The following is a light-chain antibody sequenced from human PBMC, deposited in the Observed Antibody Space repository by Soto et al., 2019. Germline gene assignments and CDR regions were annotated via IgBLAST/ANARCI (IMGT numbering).Light chain of an antibody. V-gene: IGKV3-20*01. CDR2: STS. Sequence: EIVLTQSPGTLSVSPGERGTLSCRASQRFGSSNLAWYQQKPGQAPRLLIYSTSSRATGIPDRFSGSGSGTDFTLTISRLEPEDFAVYYCQQYGNSPWTFGQGTKVDI. J-gene: IGKJ1*01. CDR1: QRFGSSN. CDR3: QQYGNSPWT.